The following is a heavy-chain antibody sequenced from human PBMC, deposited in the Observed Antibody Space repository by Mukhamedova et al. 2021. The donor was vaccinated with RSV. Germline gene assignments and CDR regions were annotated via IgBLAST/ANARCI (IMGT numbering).Heavy chain of an antibody. CDR3: ATWAFLLGVDY. J-gene: IGHJ4*02. CDR2: ISLDSSNK. D-gene: IGHD2/OR15-2a*01. Sequence: MYWVRQPPGKGLEWVAFISLDSSNKNYADSVKGRFTISRDNSKNTLFLQMNSLRTEDTAVYYCATWAFLLGVDYWGQGTLVTVSS. V-gene: IGHV3-30*02.